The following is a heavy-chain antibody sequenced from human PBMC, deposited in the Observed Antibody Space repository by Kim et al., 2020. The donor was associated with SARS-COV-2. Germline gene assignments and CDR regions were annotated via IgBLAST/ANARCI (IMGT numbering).Heavy chain of an antibody. Sequence: GESLKISCKGSGYSFSDQWITWVRQVPGKGLEWMVRIDLRDSYTTYIPSFKGHVTISADKSITTAYLQWSSLKASDTAIYYCVGRPDYDYWGQGTLVTV. CDR3: VGRPDYDY. V-gene: IGHV5-10-1*01. CDR1: GYSFSDQW. D-gene: IGHD3-16*01. CDR2: IDLRDSYT. J-gene: IGHJ4*02.